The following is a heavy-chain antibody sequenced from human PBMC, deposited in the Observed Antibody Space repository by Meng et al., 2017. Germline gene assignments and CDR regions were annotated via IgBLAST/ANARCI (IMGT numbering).Heavy chain of an antibody. Sequence: KVSCKGSGYSFTSYWIGWVRQMPGKGLEWMGIIYPGDSDTRYSPSFQGQVTISADKSISTAYLQWSSLKASDTAMYYCARTRVVVPAAIEGPYGMDVWGQGNTVTVSS. CDR3: ARTRVVVPAAIEGPYGMDV. CDR2: IYPGDSDT. V-gene: IGHV5-51*01. D-gene: IGHD2-2*02. J-gene: IGHJ6*02. CDR1: GYSFTSYW.